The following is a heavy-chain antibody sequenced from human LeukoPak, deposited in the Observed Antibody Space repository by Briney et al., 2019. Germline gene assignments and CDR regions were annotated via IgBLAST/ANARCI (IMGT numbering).Heavy chain of an antibody. J-gene: IGHJ4*02. CDR2: ISYSGST. Sequence: SETLSLTCTVSGVSVTSYYWSWIRQPPGKGLEWIGYISYSGSTNYNPSPKSRVTISVDTSKNQFSLKLSSVTAADTAVYYCARHPDYGGNFDSWGQGTLVTVSS. V-gene: IGHV4-59*08. CDR1: GVSVTSYY. CDR3: ARHPDYGGNFDS. D-gene: IGHD4-23*01.